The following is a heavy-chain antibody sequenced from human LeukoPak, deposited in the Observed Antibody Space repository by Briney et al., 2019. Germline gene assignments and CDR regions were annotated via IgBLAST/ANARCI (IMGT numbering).Heavy chain of an antibody. CDR2: MSSDGNAM. Sequence: GGSLRLSCAASGFTFTAYLIHWVRQAPGTGLEWVAVMSSDGNAMFYADSVKGRFTISRDNSKNTLYLQMNSLRAEDTAVYYCARKTVVGSYFDYWGQGTPVTVSS. J-gene: IGHJ4*02. CDR3: ARKTVVGSYFDY. V-gene: IGHV3-30-3*01. CDR1: GFTFTAYL. D-gene: IGHD4-23*01.